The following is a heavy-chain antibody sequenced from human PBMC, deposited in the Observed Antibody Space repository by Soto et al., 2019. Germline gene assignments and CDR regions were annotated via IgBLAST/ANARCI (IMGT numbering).Heavy chain of an antibody. CDR3: ARDHRGGTDAFDI. J-gene: IGHJ3*02. CDR2: ISAYNGNT. CDR1: GYTFTSFG. V-gene: IGHV1-18*01. D-gene: IGHD2-15*01. Sequence: QVQLVQSGAEVKKPGASVKVSCKASGYTFTSFGISWVRQDPGQGLEWMGWISAYNGNTNYTENLQGRVTMTTDTTTSTAYMELRSLRSDDTAVYYCARDHRGGTDAFDIWGQGTMVTVSS.